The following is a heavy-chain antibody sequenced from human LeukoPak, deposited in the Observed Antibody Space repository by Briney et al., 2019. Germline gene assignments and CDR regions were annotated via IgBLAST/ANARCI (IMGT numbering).Heavy chain of an antibody. V-gene: IGHV3-21*01. J-gene: IGHJ4*02. CDR3: VRPSLDAYDRDY. CDR1: GFTFSSYS. CDR2: ISSSSSYI. Sequence: GGSLRLSCAASGFTFSSYSMNWVRQAPGKGLEWVSSISSSSSYIYYADSVKGRFTISRDNAKNSLYLQMNSLRAEDTAVYYCVRPSLDAYDRDYWGQGTLVTVSS. D-gene: IGHD5-12*01.